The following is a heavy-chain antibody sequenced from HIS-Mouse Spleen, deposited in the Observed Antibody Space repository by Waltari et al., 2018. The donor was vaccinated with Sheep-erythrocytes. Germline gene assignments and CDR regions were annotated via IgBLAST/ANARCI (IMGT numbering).Heavy chain of an antibody. J-gene: IGHJ4*02. V-gene: IGHV3-11*06. D-gene: IGHD1-26*01. CDR3: ARVASGATFDY. Sequence: RFTISRDNAKNSPYLQMNSLRAEDTAVYYCARVASGATFDYWGQGTLVTVSS.